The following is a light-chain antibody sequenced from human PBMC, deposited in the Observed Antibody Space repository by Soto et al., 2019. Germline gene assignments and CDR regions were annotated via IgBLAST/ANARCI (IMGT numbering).Light chain of an antibody. CDR3: QKYDSDPRT. CDR2: GSS. V-gene: IGKV1-27*01. CDR1: QGISTF. J-gene: IGKJ1*01. Sequence: DIPLAQSPSSPSASVGDRGTIKCRASQGISTFLAWYQQKPGKVPKLLIYGSSTLQSGVPSRFSGSGSGTDFTLTISSLQPEDVATYYCQKYDSDPRTFGQGTKVDIK.